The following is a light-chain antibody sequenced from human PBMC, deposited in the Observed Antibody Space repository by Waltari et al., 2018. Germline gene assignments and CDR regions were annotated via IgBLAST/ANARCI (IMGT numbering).Light chain of an antibody. Sequence: DIQMTQSPSSLSASVGDTVTITCRASQGIINSLEWYHQKPGEAPKLLLYASSRWESGVPSRFSCSGSGTDNPLTISSLQPEDFASYYCQQYYITPYTFGQGTKLEI. V-gene: IGKV1-NL1*01. CDR1: QGIINS. J-gene: IGKJ2*01. CDR3: QQYYITPYT. CDR2: ASS.